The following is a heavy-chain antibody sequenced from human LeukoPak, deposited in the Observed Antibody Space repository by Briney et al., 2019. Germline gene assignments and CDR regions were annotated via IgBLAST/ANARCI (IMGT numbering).Heavy chain of an antibody. D-gene: IGHD4-23*01. CDR3: ASTPAFTVATRDY. CDR2: SYYRGST. CDR1: GGSISSGGYY. V-gene: IGHV4-61*08. Sequence: SETLSLTCTVSGGSISSGGYYWSWIRQPPGKGLEWIGYSYYRGSTNYNPSLKSRVTISVDTSKNQFSLKLSSVTAADTAVYYCASTPAFTVATRDYWGQGTLVTVSS. J-gene: IGHJ4*02.